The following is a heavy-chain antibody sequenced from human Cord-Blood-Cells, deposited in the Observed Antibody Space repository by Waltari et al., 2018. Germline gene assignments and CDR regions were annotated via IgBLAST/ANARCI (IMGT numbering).Heavy chain of an antibody. Sequence: QLQLQESGPGLVKPSETLSLTCTVSGCSISSSRYYWGWIRQPPGKGLEWIGSIYYSGSTYYNPSLKSRVTISVDTSKNQFSLKLSSVTAADTAVYYCARRVRDGHYNWFDPWGQGTLVTVSS. CDR1: GCSISSSRYY. V-gene: IGHV4-39*01. CDR2: IYYSGST. CDR3: ARRVRDGHYNWFDP. J-gene: IGHJ5*02.